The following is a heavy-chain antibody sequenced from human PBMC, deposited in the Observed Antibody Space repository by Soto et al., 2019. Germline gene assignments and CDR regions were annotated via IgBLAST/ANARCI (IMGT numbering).Heavy chain of an antibody. Sequence: ASETLSLTCVVSSGSINITNSYWAWIRQPPGKGLEWIGNIYYSGSTYYNPSLKSRVTISVDTSKNQFSLKLSSVTAADTAVYYCARGPPYYYDSTSFDPWGQGTLVTVSS. CDR1: SGSINITNSY. J-gene: IGHJ5*02. D-gene: IGHD3-22*01. CDR2: IYYSGST. V-gene: IGHV4-39*07. CDR3: ARGPPYYYDSTSFDP.